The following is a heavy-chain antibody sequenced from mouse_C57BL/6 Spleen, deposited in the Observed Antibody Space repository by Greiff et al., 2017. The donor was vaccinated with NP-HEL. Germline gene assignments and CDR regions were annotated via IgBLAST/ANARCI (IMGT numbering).Heavy chain of an antibody. CDR3: TRGTGTFHFDY. V-gene: IGHV5-9-1*02. J-gene: IGHJ2*01. D-gene: IGHD4-1*01. CDR2: ISSGGDYI. Sequence: EVKLVESGEGLVKPGGSLKLSCAASGFTFSSYAMSWVRQTPEKRLEWVAYISSGGDYIYYADTVKGRFTISRDNARNTLYLQMSSLKSEDTAMYYCTRGTGTFHFDYWGQGTTLTVSS. CDR1: GFTFSSYA.